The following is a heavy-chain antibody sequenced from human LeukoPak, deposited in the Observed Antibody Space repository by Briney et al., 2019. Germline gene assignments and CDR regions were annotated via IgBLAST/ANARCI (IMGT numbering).Heavy chain of an antibody. CDR1: GYTFTGYY. CDR2: INPNSGGT. J-gene: IGHJ4*02. CDR3: ARDGECTNGVCYYFDY. D-gene: IGHD2-8*01. Sequence: GASVKVSCKASGYTFTGYYMHWVRQAPGQGLEWMGWINPNSGGTNYALKFQGRVTMTRDTSISTAYMELSRLRSDDTAVYYCARDGECTNGVCYYFDYWGQGTLVTVSS. V-gene: IGHV1-2*02.